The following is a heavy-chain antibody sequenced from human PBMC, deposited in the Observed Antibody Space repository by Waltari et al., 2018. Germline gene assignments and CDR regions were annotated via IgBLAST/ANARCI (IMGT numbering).Heavy chain of an antibody. D-gene: IGHD3-3*01. CDR1: GFSFSGYA. CDR2: ISGSGSTP. J-gene: IGHJ5*01. CDR3: AKAIKGYNSAWFDY. V-gene: IGHV3-23*01. Sequence: EVQLLESGGGLVQPGGSLRLSCAASGFSFSGYAMNWVRQAPGRGLEWVSAISGSGSTPFYADSVKGRFTISRDNSKNTVFLLMNSLRAEETAIYYCAKAIKGYNSAWFDYWGQGTLVTVSS.